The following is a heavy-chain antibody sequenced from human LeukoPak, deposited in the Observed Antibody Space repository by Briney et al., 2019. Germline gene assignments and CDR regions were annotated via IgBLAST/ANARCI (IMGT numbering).Heavy chain of an antibody. V-gene: IGHV3-48*04. CDR1: GFSFNTYS. D-gene: IGHD3-22*01. CDR2: ISAISSSST. Sequence: GGSLRLSCTTSGFSFNTYSMSWVRQAPGKGLEWVSYISAISSSSTYYADSVKGRFTISRDNAKNSLYLQMNSLRAEDTAVYYCARDFHRRYYDSSGYNAFDIWGQGTMVTVSS. CDR3: ARDFHRRYYDSSGYNAFDI. J-gene: IGHJ3*02.